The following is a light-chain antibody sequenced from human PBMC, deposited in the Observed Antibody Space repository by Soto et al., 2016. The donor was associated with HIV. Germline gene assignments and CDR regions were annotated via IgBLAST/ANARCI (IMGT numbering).Light chain of an antibody. J-gene: IGLJ3*02. CDR1: NVGSKS. V-gene: IGLV3-21*01. CDR2: DDG. CDR3: QAWDNNSAM. Sequence: SYVLTQPPSLSVAPREAARITCGGNNVGSKSVQWYQQKPGQAPVLVVYDDGDRPSGIPERFSGSNSGNTATLTISGTQALDEADYYCQAWDNNSAMFGGGTKLTVL.